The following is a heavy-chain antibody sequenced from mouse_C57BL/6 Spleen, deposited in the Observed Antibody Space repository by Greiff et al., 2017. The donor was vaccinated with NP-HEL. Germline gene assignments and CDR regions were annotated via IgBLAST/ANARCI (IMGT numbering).Heavy chain of an antibody. Sequence: VQLQQPGTELVKPGASVKLSCKASGYTFTSYWMHWVKQRPEQGLEWIGRIDPANGNTKYAPKFQGKATITADTSSNTAYLQLSSLTSEDTAIYYCASITTVVADYWGQGTTLTVSS. V-gene: IGHV14-3*01. D-gene: IGHD1-1*01. CDR3: ASITTVVADY. J-gene: IGHJ2*01. CDR1: GYTFTSYW. CDR2: IDPANGNT.